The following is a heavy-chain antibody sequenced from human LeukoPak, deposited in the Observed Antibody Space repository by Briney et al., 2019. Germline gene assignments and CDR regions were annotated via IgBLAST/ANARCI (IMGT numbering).Heavy chain of an antibody. V-gene: IGHV3-21*06. CDR1: GFTFSSYS. CDR3: ARDPQYCSGTRCQGY. Sequence: GGSLRLSCEASGFTFSSYSMSWVRQPPGKGLEWVSSISSGGTYIPYADSVKGRFTISRDNAKNSLYLQMNSLRAEDTAVYYCARDPQYCSGTRCQGYWGQGTLVTVSS. D-gene: IGHD2-2*01. CDR2: ISSGGTYI. J-gene: IGHJ4*02.